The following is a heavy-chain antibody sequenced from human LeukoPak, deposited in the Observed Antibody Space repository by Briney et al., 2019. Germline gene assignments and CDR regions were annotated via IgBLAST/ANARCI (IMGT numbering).Heavy chain of an antibody. D-gene: IGHD2-2*02. J-gene: IGHJ4*02. CDR2: IYYSGST. CDR1: GGSISSYY. Sequence: SETLSLTCTVSGGSISSYYWSWIRQPPGKGLEWIGYIYYSGSTYYTPSLKSRVTISVDTSKNQFSLKLSSVTAADTAVYYCARTVPAAIFDYWGKGTLVTVSS. V-gene: IGHV4-30-4*08. CDR3: ARTVPAAIFDY.